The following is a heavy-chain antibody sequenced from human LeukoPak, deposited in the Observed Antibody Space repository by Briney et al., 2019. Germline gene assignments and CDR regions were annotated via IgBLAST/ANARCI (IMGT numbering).Heavy chain of an antibody. CDR1: GFTFSSYG. Sequence: LWRSPRFSCAASGFTFSSYGMHWVRQAPGKGLEWVAVIWNDGSNKYYADSVKGRFTISRANSKNTLYLQMNSMRAEDTAVYYCARVETLGYCSGGSCYDAGAFDIWGQGTLLT. CDR3: ARVETLGYCSGGSCYDAGAFDI. V-gene: IGHV3-33*01. CDR2: IWNDGSNK. J-gene: IGHJ3*02. D-gene: IGHD2-15*01.